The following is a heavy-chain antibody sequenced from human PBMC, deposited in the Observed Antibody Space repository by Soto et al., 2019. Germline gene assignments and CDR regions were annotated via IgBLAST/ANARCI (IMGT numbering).Heavy chain of an antibody. CDR3: ARDPGYSYGYN. Sequence: ASVKVSCKASGYTFTSYGISWVRQAPGQRLEWMGWINACNGNTKYSQKIQGRVTITRDTSASTAYMELSSLRSEDTAVYYCARDPGYSYGYNWGQGTLVTVS. V-gene: IGHV1-3*01. CDR2: INACNGNT. CDR1: GYTFTSYG. D-gene: IGHD5-18*01. J-gene: IGHJ4*02.